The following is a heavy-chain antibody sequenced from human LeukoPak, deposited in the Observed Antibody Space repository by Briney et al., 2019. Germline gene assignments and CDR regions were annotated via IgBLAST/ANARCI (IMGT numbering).Heavy chain of an antibody. J-gene: IGHJ4*02. CDR2: IKQDGSEK. Sequence: GGSLRLSCEASGFAFSSYAMSWVRQAPGKGLEWVANIKQDGSEKYYVDSVKGRFTISRDNAKNSLYLQMNSLRAEDTAVYYCARGFSGYYYDLFDYWGQGTLVTVSS. CDR3: ARGFSGYYYDLFDY. D-gene: IGHD3-22*01. CDR1: GFAFSSYA. V-gene: IGHV3-7*01.